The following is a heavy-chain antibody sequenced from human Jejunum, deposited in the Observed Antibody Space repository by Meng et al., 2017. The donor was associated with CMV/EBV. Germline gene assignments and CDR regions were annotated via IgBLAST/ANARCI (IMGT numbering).Heavy chain of an antibody. CDR2: IYSGGGT. CDR3: ASDGNGYYVDY. Sequence: EGQLVGSGGGLVQPGGSLRVSCVVSGFIVSSNYMSWVRQAPGKGLEWVSVIYSGGGTLYADSVKGRFTISRDISQNTVHLHMNSLRVEDTAVYYCASDGNGYYVDYWGQGTLVTVSS. CDR1: GFIVSSNY. D-gene: IGHD3-3*01. V-gene: IGHV3-66*01. J-gene: IGHJ4*02.